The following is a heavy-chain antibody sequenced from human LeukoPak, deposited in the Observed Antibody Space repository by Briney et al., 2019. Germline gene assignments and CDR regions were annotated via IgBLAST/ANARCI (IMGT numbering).Heavy chain of an antibody. V-gene: IGHV3-73*01. J-gene: IGHJ6*03. CDR3: TRHIFGDPPFHYYYMDV. Sequence: PGGSLRLSCAASGFTFSDSAMHWVRQASGKGLEWVGRIRSKANIYATAYAASVKGRFTISRDDSKNTAYLQMNSLKTEDTAVYYCTRHIFGDPPFHYYYMDVWGKGTTVTVSS. D-gene: IGHD4-17*01. CDR2: IRSKANIYAT. CDR1: GFTFSDSA.